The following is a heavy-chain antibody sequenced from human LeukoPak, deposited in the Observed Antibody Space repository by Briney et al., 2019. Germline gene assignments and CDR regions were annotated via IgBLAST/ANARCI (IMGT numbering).Heavy chain of an antibody. CDR3: ARENYDFWSGYSAYYFDY. J-gene: IGHJ4*02. D-gene: IGHD3-3*01. Sequence: PGGSLRLSCAASGFTFNNYAMSWVRQAPGKGLEWVSYISSSGSTIYYADSVKGRFTISRDNAKNSLYLQMNSLRAEDTAVYYCARENYDFWSGYSAYYFDYWGQGTLVTVSS. CDR1: GFTFNNYA. V-gene: IGHV3-11*01. CDR2: ISSSGSTI.